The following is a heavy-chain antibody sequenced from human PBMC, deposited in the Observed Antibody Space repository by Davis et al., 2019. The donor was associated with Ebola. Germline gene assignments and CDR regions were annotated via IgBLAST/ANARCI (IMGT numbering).Heavy chain of an antibody. V-gene: IGHV3-30*04. J-gene: IGHJ6*02. CDR3: ARDKERAALGSLFYYYYGMDV. CDR1: GFTFSSYA. D-gene: IGHD6-6*01. CDR2: ISYDGSNK. Sequence: GGSLRLSCAASGFTFSSYAMHWVRQAPGKGLEWVAVISYDGSNKYYADSVKGRFTISRDNSKNTLYLQMNSLRAEDTAVYYCARDKERAALGSLFYYYYGMDVWGQGTTVTVSS.